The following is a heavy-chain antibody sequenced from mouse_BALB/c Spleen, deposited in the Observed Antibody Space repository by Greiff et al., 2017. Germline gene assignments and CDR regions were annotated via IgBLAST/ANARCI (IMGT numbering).Heavy chain of an antibody. Sequence: VQLQQSGAELARPGASVKLSCTASGYTFTSYWMQWVTQRPGQGLEWFGAIYPGDGDTRYTQKFKGKATLTADKTSSTAYMQLSSLASEDAAVYYCAKEGITTYLDVWGAGTTVTVSS. CDR2: IYPGDGDT. D-gene: IGHD2-4*01. CDR3: AKEGITTYLDV. CDR1: GYTFTSYW. V-gene: IGHV1-87*01. J-gene: IGHJ1*01.